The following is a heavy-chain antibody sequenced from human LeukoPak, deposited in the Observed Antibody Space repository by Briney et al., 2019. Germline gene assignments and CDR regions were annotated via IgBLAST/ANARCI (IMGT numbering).Heavy chain of an antibody. D-gene: IGHD3-16*01. CDR1: GFTFSSYA. V-gene: IGHV3-30-3*01. CDR3: ARATSGGGAFDI. CDR2: ISYDGSNK. Sequence: GGSLRLSCAASGFTFSSYAMHWVRQAPGKGLEWVAVISYDGSNKYYADSVKGRSTISRDNSKNTLYLQMNSLRAEDTAVYYCARATSGGGAFDIWGQGTMVTVSS. J-gene: IGHJ3*02.